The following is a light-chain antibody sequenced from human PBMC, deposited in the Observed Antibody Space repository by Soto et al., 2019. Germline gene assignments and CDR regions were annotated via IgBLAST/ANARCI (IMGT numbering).Light chain of an antibody. V-gene: IGKV4-1*01. CDR3: QQYYGAPLT. CDR1: QSLFSNSNNKNY. Sequence: DIVMTQSPDSLAASLGERATVNCKSSQSLFSNSNNKNYLTWYQHKLGQPPKMLIYWASTRKSRVPDRFSGSGSGTDFTLTISSLQAEDVAVYYCQQYYGAPLTFGGGTKVDIK. J-gene: IGKJ4*01. CDR2: WAS.